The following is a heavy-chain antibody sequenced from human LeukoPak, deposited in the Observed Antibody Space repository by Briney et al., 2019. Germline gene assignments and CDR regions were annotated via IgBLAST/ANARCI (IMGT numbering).Heavy chain of an antibody. D-gene: IGHD3-16*01. CDR3: ARQIDYDYVSGSFHFDH. CDR2: IYHSGST. CDR1: GGSISTYY. Sequence: SETLSLTCTVSGGSISTYYWNWIRQPPGKGLEWIGYIYHSGSTNYNPSLKSRVTISVDTSKNQFSLKLSSVTAADTAVYYCARQIDYDYVSGSFHFDHWGQGTLVTVSS. V-gene: IGHV4-59*08. J-gene: IGHJ4*02.